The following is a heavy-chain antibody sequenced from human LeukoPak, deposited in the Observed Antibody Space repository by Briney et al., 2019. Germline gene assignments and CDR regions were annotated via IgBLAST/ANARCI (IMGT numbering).Heavy chain of an antibody. V-gene: IGHV3-48*01. J-gene: IGHJ4*02. Sequence: PGGSLRLSCAASGFTFSSYSMNGVRQAPGKGLEWVSYITTRSATYYTDSVKGRFTVSRDNDKNSLYLQMNSLRAEDTAVYYCARDSWGGATQVDYWGQGTLVTVSS. CDR2: ITTRSAT. CDR1: GFTFSSYS. D-gene: IGHD1-26*01. CDR3: ARDSWGGATQVDY.